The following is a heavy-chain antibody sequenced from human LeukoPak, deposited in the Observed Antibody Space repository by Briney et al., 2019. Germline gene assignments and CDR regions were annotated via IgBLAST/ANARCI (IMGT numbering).Heavy chain of an antibody. D-gene: IGHD6-13*01. CDR3: ARKAAAGIPNWFDP. CDR1: GGSFSGYY. CDR2: INHSGST. Sequence: SETLSLTCAVYGGSFSGYYWSWIRQPPGKGLEWIGEINHSGSTNYNPSLKSRVTISVDTSKNQFSLKLSSVTAADTAVYYCARKAAAGIPNWFDPWGQGTLVTVSS. J-gene: IGHJ5*02. V-gene: IGHV4-34*01.